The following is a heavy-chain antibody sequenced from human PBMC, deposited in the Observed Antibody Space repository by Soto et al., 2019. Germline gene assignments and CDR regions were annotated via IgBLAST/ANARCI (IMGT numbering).Heavy chain of an antibody. CDR3: AKVGRGTPDPRGLQTFVYYFDY. CDR1: GFTFSSYA. CDR2: ISGSGGST. Sequence: GGSLRLSCAASGFTFSSYAMSWVRQAPGKGLEWVSAISGSGGSTYYADSVKGRFTISRDNSKNTLYLQMNSLRAEDTAVYYCAKVGRGTPDPRGLQTFVYYFDYWGQGTLVTVSS. V-gene: IGHV3-23*01. J-gene: IGHJ4*02. D-gene: IGHD3-16*01.